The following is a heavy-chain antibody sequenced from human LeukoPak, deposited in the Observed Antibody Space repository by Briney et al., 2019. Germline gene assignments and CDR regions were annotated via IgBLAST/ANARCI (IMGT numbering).Heavy chain of an antibody. J-gene: IGHJ4*02. Sequence: PGGSLRLSCAASGFTFSDSWMHWVRQVPGKGLVWVSRINDDGSTINYADSVKGRFTISRDNAKNTVYLQMNSLRAEDTAVYYCARDSPGIMIFGVVTPNGGQGTLVTVSS. CDR3: ARDSPGIMIFGVVTPN. D-gene: IGHD3-3*01. V-gene: IGHV3-74*01. CDR1: GFTFSDSW. CDR2: INDDGSTI.